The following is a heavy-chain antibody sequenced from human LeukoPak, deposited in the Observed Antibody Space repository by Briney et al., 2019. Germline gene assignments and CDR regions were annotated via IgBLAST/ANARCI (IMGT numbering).Heavy chain of an antibody. J-gene: IGHJ4*02. CDR2: ISDGGSDT. V-gene: IGHV3-23*01. Sequence: GGSLRLSCAASGFTFGAYAMSWVRQAPGKGLDWVSTISDGGSDTHYADSVKGRFTISRDNSKNTVYLQINSLRAEDTAVYYCAKALYGDYGRFDYWGQGTLVTVSS. D-gene: IGHD4-17*01. CDR3: AKALYGDYGRFDY. CDR1: GFTFGAYA.